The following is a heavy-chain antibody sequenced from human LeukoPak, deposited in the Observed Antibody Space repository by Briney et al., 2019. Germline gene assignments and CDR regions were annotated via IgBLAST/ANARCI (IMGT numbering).Heavy chain of an antibody. D-gene: IGHD1-1*01. CDR1: GFTVSSNY. J-gene: IGHJ4*02. Sequence: GGSLRLSCAASGFTVSSNYMSWVRQAPGKGLEWVAFIWFDGSNKHYADSVKGRFTISRDNSEDTLYLQMNSLRAEDTAVYYCVRDPSGSGFAFDSWGQGALVTVSS. CDR3: VRDPSGSGFAFDS. V-gene: IGHV3-33*08. CDR2: IWFDGSNK.